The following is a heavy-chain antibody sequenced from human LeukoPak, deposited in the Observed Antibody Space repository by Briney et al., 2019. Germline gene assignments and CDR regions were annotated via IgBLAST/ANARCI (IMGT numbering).Heavy chain of an antibody. Sequence: GASVKVSCKASGYTFTSYYMHWVRQAPGQGLEWMGIINPSGGSTSYAQKFQGRVTMTRDTSTSTAYMELRSLRSDDTAVYYCARVEASWKGWFDPWGQGTLVTVSS. CDR1: GYTFTSYY. J-gene: IGHJ5*02. D-gene: IGHD1-1*01. CDR2: INPSGGST. CDR3: ARVEASWKGWFDP. V-gene: IGHV1-46*01.